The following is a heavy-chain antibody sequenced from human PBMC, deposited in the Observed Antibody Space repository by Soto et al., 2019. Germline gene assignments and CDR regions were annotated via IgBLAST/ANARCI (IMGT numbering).Heavy chain of an antibody. Sequence: QVRLQQWGAGLLKPSETLSLTCAVYGGSFSGYYWSWIRQPPGKGLEWIGEINHSGSTNYNPSLKSRVTISVDTSKNQFSLKLSSVTAADTAVYYCARSPTVTSDWYFDLWGRGTLVTVSS. V-gene: IGHV4-34*01. CDR2: INHSGST. CDR1: GGSFSGYY. J-gene: IGHJ2*01. CDR3: ARSPTVTSDWYFDL. D-gene: IGHD4-17*01.